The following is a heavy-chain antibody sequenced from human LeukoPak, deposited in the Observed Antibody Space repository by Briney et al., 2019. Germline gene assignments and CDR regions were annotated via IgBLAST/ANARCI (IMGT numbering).Heavy chain of an antibody. CDR1: GFTFSSYW. CDR3: ARAPRSSGYYSYYYYMDV. CDR2: IKKDGSEK. Sequence: GGSLRLSCAASGFTFSSYWMSWVRQAPGKGLEWVANIKKDGSEKYYVDSVKGRFTISRDNAKNSLYLHMNSLRAEDTAVYYCARAPRSSGYYSYYYYMDVWGKGTTVTVSS. J-gene: IGHJ6*03. D-gene: IGHD3-22*01. V-gene: IGHV3-7*01.